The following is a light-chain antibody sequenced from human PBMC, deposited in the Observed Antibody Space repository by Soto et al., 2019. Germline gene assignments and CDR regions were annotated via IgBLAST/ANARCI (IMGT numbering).Light chain of an antibody. CDR1: QNVRSN. CDR2: GAS. CDR3: QQYDDWPET. J-gene: IGKJ1*01. V-gene: IGKV3-15*01. Sequence: PATLPVSAKERATLSCTASQNVRSNLAWYQQKPGQAPRLLIYGASTRATGIPARFSGRGSGTEFIPTIGIRQSEDFAVYYCQQYDDWPETFGQGTKVDIK.